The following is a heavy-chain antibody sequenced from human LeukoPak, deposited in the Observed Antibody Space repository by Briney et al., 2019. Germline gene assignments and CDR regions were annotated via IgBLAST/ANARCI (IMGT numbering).Heavy chain of an antibody. D-gene: IGHD3-10*01. V-gene: IGHV3-33*01. CDR2: IWYDGSNK. Sequence: PGGSLRLSCAASGFTFSSYGMHWVRQAPGKGLEWVAVIWYDGSNKYYADSVKGRFTISRDNSKNTLYLQMNSLRAEDTAVYYCARANLRITMVRGVITYLDYWGQGTLVTVSS. CDR1: GFTFSSYG. J-gene: IGHJ4*02. CDR3: ARANLRITMVRGVITYLDY.